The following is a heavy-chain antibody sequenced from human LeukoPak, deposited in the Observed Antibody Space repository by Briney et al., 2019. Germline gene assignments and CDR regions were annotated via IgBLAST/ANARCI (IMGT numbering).Heavy chain of an antibody. D-gene: IGHD2-15*01. CDR1: GFTFSSYG. Sequence: PGGSLRLSCAASGFTFSSYGMHWVRQAPGKGLEWVAVILSDGSKEFYTDSVKGRFTISRDNAQSLLFLQMNSLRADDTAVYYCAREGRLRPSHIDKWGQGTLVTVSS. CDR3: AREGRLRPSHIDK. J-gene: IGHJ4*02. V-gene: IGHV3-33*01. CDR2: ILSDGSKE.